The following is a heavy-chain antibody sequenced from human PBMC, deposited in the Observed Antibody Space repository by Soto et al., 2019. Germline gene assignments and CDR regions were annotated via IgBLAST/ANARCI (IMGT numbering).Heavy chain of an antibody. CDR1: GGSISSGGSY. CDR3: ARRRYSYGLSMDV. CDR2: IYYSGST. D-gene: IGHD5-18*01. V-gene: IGHV4-31*03. J-gene: IGHJ6*02. Sequence: PLSLTCTVSGGSISSGGSYWSWILQHPGKGLEWIGYIYYSGSTYFNPSLKSRLTISVDTSKNQFSLQLSSVTAADTAVYYCARRRYSYGLSMDVWGQGTTVTVSS.